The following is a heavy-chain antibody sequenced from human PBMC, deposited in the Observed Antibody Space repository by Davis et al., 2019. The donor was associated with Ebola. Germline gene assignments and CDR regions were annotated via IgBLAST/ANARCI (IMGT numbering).Heavy chain of an antibody. D-gene: IGHD3-16*01. CDR2: ISGSGGST. CDR3: ARALGLRLGPLFGY. CDR1: GFTFSSYA. Sequence: GESLKISCAASGFTFSSYAMSWVRQAPGKGLEWVSAISGSGGSTYYADSVKGRFTISRDNSKNTLYLQMNSLRAEDTAVYYCARALGLRLGPLFGYWGQGTLVTVSS. V-gene: IGHV3-23*01. J-gene: IGHJ4*02.